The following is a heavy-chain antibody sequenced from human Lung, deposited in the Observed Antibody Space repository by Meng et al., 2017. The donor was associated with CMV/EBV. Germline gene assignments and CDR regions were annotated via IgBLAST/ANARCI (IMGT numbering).Heavy chain of an antibody. CDR3: AHESSGTYFDY. D-gene: IGHD3-22*01. CDR2: IYWDDYK. Sequence: HITLECPVPTLVNPTQTRTRTCTFPGFSPSTSGVGVGWTRQPPVNALEWLALIYWDDYKRYSPSLKSRLTITKDTSKNQVVLTMTNMDPVDTATYYCAHESSGTYFDYWGQGTLVTVSS. V-gene: IGHV2-5*02. CDR1: GFSPSTSGVG. J-gene: IGHJ4*02.